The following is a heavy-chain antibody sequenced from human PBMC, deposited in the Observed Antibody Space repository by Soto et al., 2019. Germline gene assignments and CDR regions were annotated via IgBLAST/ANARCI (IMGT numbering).Heavy chain of an antibody. V-gene: IGHV4-39*01. Sequence: QLQLQESGPGLVKPSETLSLTCTVSGGSISSSSYYWGWIRQPPGKGLEWIGSIYYSGSTYYNPSVKSGGTISVHTSKNQFPQKPGAVTAADTEVYYCASHTPATSISDHWGEGTLVTVSS. CDR3: ASHTPATSISDH. D-gene: IGHD2-15*01. CDR2: IYYSGST. CDR1: GGSISSSSYY. J-gene: IGHJ4*02.